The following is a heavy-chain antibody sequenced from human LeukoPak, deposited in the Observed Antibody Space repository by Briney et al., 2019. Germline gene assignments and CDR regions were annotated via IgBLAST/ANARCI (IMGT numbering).Heavy chain of an antibody. CDR1: GDAISNGYH. J-gene: IGHJ4*02. Sequence: SETLSLTCVVSGDAISNGYHWGWIWQAPGEGLEWIGSIYHSGSTYYNPSLKSRVTISVDTSKNQFSLKLSSVTAADTGVYYCARGRSGYGGNSGIASFDYWGQGTLATVSS. V-gene: IGHV4-38-2*01. CDR3: ARGRSGYGGNSGIASFDY. CDR2: IYHSGST. D-gene: IGHD4-23*01.